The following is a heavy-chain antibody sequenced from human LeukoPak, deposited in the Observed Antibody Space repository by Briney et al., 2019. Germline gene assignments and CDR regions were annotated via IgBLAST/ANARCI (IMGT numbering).Heavy chain of an antibody. CDR1: GFTFSDHY. Sequence: PGGSLRLSCAASGFTFSDHYMDWVRQAPGKGLEWVGRTRNKANSYTTEYAASVKGRFTISRDDSKNSLYLQMNSLRAEDTAVYYCASLPTIFGVVPSFDPWGQGTLVTVSS. CDR2: TRNKANSYTT. J-gene: IGHJ5*02. D-gene: IGHD3-3*01. CDR3: ASLPTIFGVVPSFDP. V-gene: IGHV3-72*01.